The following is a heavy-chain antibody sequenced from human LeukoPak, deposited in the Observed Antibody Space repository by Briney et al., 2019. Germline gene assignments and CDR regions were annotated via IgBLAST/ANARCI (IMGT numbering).Heavy chain of an antibody. Sequence: ASVKVSCKASGYTFTGYYMHWVRQAPGQGLEWMGWINPNSGGTNYAQKFQGWVTMTRDTSISTAYMELSRLRSDDTAVYYCARAHWNPARSGYYYGMDVWGQGTTVTVSS. CDR3: ARAHWNPARSGYYYGMDV. J-gene: IGHJ6*02. V-gene: IGHV1-2*04. CDR2: INPNSGGT. CDR1: GYTFTGYY. D-gene: IGHD1-1*01.